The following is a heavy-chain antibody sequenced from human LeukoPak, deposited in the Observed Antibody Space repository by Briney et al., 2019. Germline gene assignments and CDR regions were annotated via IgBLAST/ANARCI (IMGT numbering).Heavy chain of an antibody. CDR1: GGSISSYY. CDR3: ARLYNPDCSSTSCYALYHYYGMDV. CDR2: IYTSGST. D-gene: IGHD2-2*01. V-gene: IGHV4-4*09. Sequence: SETLSLTCTVSGGSISSYYWSWIRQPPGKGLEWIGYIYTSGSTNYNPSLKGRVTISVDTSKNQFSLKLSSVTAADTAVYYCARLYNPDCSSTSCYALYHYYGMDVWGQGTTVTVSS. J-gene: IGHJ6*02.